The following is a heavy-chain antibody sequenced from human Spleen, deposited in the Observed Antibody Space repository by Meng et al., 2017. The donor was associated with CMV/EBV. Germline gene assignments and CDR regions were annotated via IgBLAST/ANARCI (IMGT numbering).Heavy chain of an antibody. CDR1: GFSFNDYY. Sequence: GGSLRLSCTASGFSFNDYYVHWVRQAPGKGLEWVAVISDDGNNRYYRDSVEGRFTLSRDNLQNTLYLQMYSLGHEDTAVYYCAKDFDYYGMDVWGQGTTVTVSS. CDR3: AKDFDYYGMDV. V-gene: IGHV3-30*18. J-gene: IGHJ6*02. CDR2: ISDDGNNR.